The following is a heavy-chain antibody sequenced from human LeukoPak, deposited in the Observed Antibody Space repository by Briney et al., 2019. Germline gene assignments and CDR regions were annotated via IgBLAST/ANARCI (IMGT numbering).Heavy chain of an antibody. CDR1: GYAFTGSY. CDR2: INPNSGGT. CDR3: ARGRSIAARPGYFQH. V-gene: IGHV1-2*02. J-gene: IGHJ1*01. D-gene: IGHD6-6*01. Sequence: ASVKVSCKASGYAFTGSYIHWVRQAPGQGLEWMGWINPNSGGTNYAQKFQDRVTMTRDTSISTAYMELSGLRSDDTAVYYCARGRSIAARPGYFQHWGQGTLVTVSS.